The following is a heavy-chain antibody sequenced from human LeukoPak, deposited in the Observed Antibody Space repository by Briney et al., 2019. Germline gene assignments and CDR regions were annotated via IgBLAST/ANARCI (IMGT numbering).Heavy chain of an antibody. Sequence: GGSLRLSCAASGFTFSSYAMHWVRQAPGKGLEWVAVISYDGSNKYYADSVKGRFTISRDNSKNTLYLQMNSLRAEDTAVYYCARDYYDSSGPDYWGQGTLVTVSS. CDR3: ARDYYDSSGPDY. CDR1: GFTFSSYA. V-gene: IGHV3-30-3*01. CDR2: ISYDGSNK. D-gene: IGHD3-22*01. J-gene: IGHJ4*02.